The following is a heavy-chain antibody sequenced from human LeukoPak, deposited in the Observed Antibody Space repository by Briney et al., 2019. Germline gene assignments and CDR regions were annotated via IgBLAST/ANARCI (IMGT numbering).Heavy chain of an antibody. D-gene: IGHD3-22*01. Sequence: ASLKVSCKASGYTFTDFYIHWMRQAPGQGLEWMGWINPKSAYTHFTQKFQGRFTMTMDAPITTAYLELSSLRSDDTAVYFCATPSFDSGGYYCFDFWGQGTLVTVSS. V-gene: IGHV1-2*02. CDR2: INPKSAYT. CDR3: ATPSFDSGGYYCFDF. CDR1: GYTFTDFY. J-gene: IGHJ4*02.